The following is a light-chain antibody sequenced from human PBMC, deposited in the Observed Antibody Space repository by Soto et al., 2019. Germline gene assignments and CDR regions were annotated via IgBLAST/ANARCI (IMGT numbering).Light chain of an antibody. Sequence: DAQMTQSPSTLSASVGDTVTITCRASQSISTWLAWYQQKPGKAPKLLIYAASNLHTGVPSRFSGSGSGTEFTLTISSLQPEDFTVYSCLQYHNLWAFGQGTKVDIK. J-gene: IGKJ1*01. CDR3: LQYHNLWA. CDR1: QSISTW. CDR2: AAS. V-gene: IGKV1-5*01.